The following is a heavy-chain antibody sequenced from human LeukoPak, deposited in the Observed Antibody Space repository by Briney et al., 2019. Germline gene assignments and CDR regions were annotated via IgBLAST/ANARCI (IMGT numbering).Heavy chain of an antibody. CDR3: VKGSGAWYFDN. D-gene: IGHD3-3*01. CDR1: GYTFSIYR. J-gene: IGHJ4*02. V-gene: IGHV3-23*01. CDR2: ISTGGSST. Sequence: GGSLRLSCAASGYTFSIYRMTWVRQAPGKGLEWVSGISTGGSSTYYADSVKGRFTISRDNSKNTLYLQMDSLRVDDTAVYYCVKGSGAWYFDNWGQGTLVTVSS.